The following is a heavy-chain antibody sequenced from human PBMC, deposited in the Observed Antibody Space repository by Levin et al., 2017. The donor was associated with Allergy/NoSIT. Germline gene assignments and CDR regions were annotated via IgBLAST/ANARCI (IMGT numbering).Heavy chain of an antibody. CDR3: ARGDRELRYFDWLLIHNWFDP. D-gene: IGHD3-9*01. CDR2: IIPIFGTA. J-gene: IGHJ5*02. V-gene: IGHV1-69*13. CDR1: GGTFSSYA. Sequence: RASVKVSCKASGGTFSSYAISWVRQAPGQGLEWMGGIIPIFGTANYAQKFQGRVTITADESTSTAYMELSSLRSEDTAVYYCARGDRELRYFDWLLIHNWFDPWGQGTLVTVSS.